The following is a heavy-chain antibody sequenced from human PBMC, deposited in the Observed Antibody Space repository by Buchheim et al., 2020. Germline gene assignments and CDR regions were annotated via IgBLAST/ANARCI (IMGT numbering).Heavy chain of an antibody. CDR1: GFSFSNYW. D-gene: IGHD2-15*01. Sequence: EVHLVESGGGLVQPGGSLRLSCAASGFSFSNYWMHWVRQAPGKGLVWVSRINTDGSNTDYGDSVKGRFTISRDNAKNTLWLQMNSLRVDDTAVYFCVRAVHSTRYSHFDYWGQGT. J-gene: IGHJ4*02. CDR2: INTDGSNT. CDR3: VRAVHSTRYSHFDY. V-gene: IGHV3-74*01.